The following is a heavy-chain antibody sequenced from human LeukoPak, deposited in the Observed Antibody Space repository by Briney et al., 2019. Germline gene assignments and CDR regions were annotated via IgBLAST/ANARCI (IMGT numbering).Heavy chain of an antibody. CDR1: GGTFSSYA. CDR3: ARDGYCSGGSCYSDY. J-gene: IGHJ4*02. CDR2: IIPILGIA. Sequence: ASVKVSCKASGGTFSSYAISWVRQAPGQGLEWVGRIIPILGIANYAQKFQGRVTITADKSTSTAYMELRSLRSEDTAVYYCARDGYCSGGSCYSDYWGQGTLVTVSS. V-gene: IGHV1-69*10. D-gene: IGHD2-15*01.